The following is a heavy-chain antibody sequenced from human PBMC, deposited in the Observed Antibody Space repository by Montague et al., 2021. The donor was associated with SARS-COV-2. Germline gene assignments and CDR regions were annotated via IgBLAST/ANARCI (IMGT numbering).Heavy chain of an antibody. CDR1: AGSISANSHY. J-gene: IGHJ4*02. V-gene: IGHV4-39*07. CDR3: AREGSRDGYNEGFDY. D-gene: IGHD5-24*01. CDR2: ISYSGST. Sequence: SETLSLTCTVSAGSISANSHYWAWIRQPPGKGLEWIGSISYSGSTYYNPSLESRVTISVDRSTNQFSLSLTSVTAADTAVYYCAREGSRDGYNEGFDYWGQGTLVTVSS.